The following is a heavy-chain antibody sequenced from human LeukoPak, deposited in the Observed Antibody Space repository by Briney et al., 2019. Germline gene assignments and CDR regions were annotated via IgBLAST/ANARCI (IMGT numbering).Heavy chain of an antibody. V-gene: IGHV3-48*03. CDR2: ILTSGTTI. D-gene: IGHD7-27*01. CDR3: AAWGLHNY. Sequence: SGGSLRLSCAASGFTFSSYEMNWVRQAPGKGLEWVSYILTSGTTIYYADSVKGRCTISRDNANNSLYLQMNSLRVEDTAVYYCAAWGLHNYWGQGTLVTVSS. J-gene: IGHJ4*02. CDR1: GFTFSSYE.